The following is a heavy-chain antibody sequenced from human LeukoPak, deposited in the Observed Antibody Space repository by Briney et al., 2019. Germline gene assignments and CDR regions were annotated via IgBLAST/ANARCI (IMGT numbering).Heavy chain of an antibody. CDR1: GFTFSSYS. CDR3: ARDNLGYCSSTSCSSGLY. J-gene: IGHJ4*02. V-gene: IGHV3-21*01. Sequence: KPGGSLRLSXAASGFTFSSYSMNWVRQAPGKGLEWVSSISSSSSYIYYADSVKGRFTISRDNAKNSLYLQMNSLRAEDTAVYYCARDNLGYCSSTSCSSGLYWGQGTLVTVSS. CDR2: ISSSSSYI. D-gene: IGHD2-2*01.